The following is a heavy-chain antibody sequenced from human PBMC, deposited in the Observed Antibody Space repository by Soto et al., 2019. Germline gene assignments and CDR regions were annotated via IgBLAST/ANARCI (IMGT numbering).Heavy chain of an antibody. CDR1: GGSITSSSFY. CDR3: ARGYDILTGPLDY. V-gene: IGHV4-39*01. J-gene: IGHJ4*02. Sequence: SETLSLTCTVSGGSITSSSFYRGWIRQPPGKGLEWIGIIYYSGSTYYNPSLKSRVTISVDTSKSQFSLNLNSVTAADTAVYYCARGYDILTGPLDYWGPGTLVTVS. D-gene: IGHD3-9*01. CDR2: IYYSGST.